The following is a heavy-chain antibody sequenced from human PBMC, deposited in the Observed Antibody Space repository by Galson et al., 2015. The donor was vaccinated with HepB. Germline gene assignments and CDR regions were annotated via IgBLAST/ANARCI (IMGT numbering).Heavy chain of an antibody. V-gene: IGHV3-53*01. CDR2: IYSGGST. J-gene: IGHJ6*02. CDR1: GFTVSSNY. CDR3: ARGDYYYYYGMDV. Sequence: SLRLSCAASGFTVSSNYMSWVRQAPGKGLEWVSVIYSGGSTYYADSVKGRFTISRDNSKNTLYLQMNSLRAEDTAVYYCARGDYYYYYGMDVWGQGTTVTVSS.